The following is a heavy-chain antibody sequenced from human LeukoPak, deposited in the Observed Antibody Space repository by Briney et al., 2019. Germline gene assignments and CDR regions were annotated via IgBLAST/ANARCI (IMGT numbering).Heavy chain of an antibody. CDR3: ARVPLYNYAYQIRDY. CDR2: MNPNSGNT. J-gene: IGHJ4*02. Sequence: ASVKVSCTASGYTFTSYDINWVRQATRQGLKWMGWMNPNSGNTGYAQKFQRRVTMTRNTSISTAYMELSSLRSEDTAVYYCARVPLYNYAYQIRDYWGQATLVTVSS. CDR1: GYTFTSYD. V-gene: IGHV1-8*01. D-gene: IGHD5-18*01.